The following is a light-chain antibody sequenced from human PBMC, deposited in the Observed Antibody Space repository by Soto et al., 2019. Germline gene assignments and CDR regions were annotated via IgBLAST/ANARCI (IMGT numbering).Light chain of an antibody. V-gene: IGKV3-20*01. CDR2: GAS. CDR1: QSVSSSY. Sequence: EFVLTQSPGTLSLSPGERATLSCRASQSVSSSYLAWYQQKPGQAPRLLIYGASRRATGIPDRFSGSGSGTDFTLTISRLEPEDFAVYYCQQYATSYTFGQGTKLEIK. J-gene: IGKJ2*01. CDR3: QQYATSYT.